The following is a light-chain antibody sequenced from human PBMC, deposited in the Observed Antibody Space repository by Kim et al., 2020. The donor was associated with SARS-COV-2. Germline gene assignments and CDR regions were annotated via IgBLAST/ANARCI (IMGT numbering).Light chain of an antibody. Sequence: SASVGDRVTITCRASQSISDWLAWYQQKPGQAPQLLLYTASRLQSGVPSRYSGRGSGTDFTLTISSLQPGDFSTFFCQQYHAFPCTFGEGTKLEI. CDR2: TAS. CDR1: QSISDW. CDR3: QQYHAFPCT. J-gene: IGKJ2*02. V-gene: IGKV1-5*03.